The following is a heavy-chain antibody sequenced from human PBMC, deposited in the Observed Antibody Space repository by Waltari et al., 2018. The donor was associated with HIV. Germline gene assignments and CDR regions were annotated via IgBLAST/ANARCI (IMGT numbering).Heavy chain of an antibody. J-gene: IGHJ4*02. CDR2: ISYDGVNQ. D-gene: IGHD3-10*01. Sequence: QVHLVESGGGWVQPGWSLGLSWPAPGYFLIATALHWVRQAPGKGLEWISFISYDGVNQNYADSVKGRFTISRDDSRSRLYLQMNSLRREDTAVYYCVRESKLPGEFYPFEYWGQGTLVTVSS. V-gene: IGHV3-30-3*01. CDR1: GYFLIATA. CDR3: VRESKLPGEFYPFEY.